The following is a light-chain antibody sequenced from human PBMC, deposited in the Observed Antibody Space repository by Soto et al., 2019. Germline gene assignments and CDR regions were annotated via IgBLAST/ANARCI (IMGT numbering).Light chain of an antibody. CDR3: AAWDSCLSAVV. J-gene: IGLJ3*02. CDR2: DTD. CDR1: TSNIGNNY. V-gene: IGLV1-51*01. Sequence: QSVLTQPPSVSAAPGQKVAISCSGSTSNIGNNYVSWYQQLPEKAPKLLIYDTDKRPSGIPDRFSGSKSGTSATLGITGLQTGDEAEYYCAAWDSCLSAVVFGGGTKLTVL.